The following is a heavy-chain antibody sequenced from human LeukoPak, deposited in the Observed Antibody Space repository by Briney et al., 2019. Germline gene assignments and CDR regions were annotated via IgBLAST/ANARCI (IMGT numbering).Heavy chain of an antibody. CDR1: GSMLTELF. CDR2: FHPEDGET. D-gene: IGHD6-13*01. CDR3: AIVLAVGGGDWFDP. V-gene: IGHV1-24*01. J-gene: IGHJ5*02. Sequence: ATVKASCKHSGSMLTELFMHGVGQTPGKGLEWMGGFHPEDGETIYAQKFPGRVTMTEDPSPDTAYIQLRNLRTDDTAVFCGAIVLAVGGGDWFDPWGQGTLVTVSS.